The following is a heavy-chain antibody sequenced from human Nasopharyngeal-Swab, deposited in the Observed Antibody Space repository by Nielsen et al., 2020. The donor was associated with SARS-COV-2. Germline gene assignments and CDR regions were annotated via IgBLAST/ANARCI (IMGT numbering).Heavy chain of an antibody. D-gene: IGHD5/OR15-5a*01. CDR3: ARIPSTLPDY. CDR1: GSSFTSYW. Sequence: GGPLRLSCKGSGSSFTSYWIGWVRQMPGKGLEWMGIIYPGDSDTRYSPSFQGQVTISADKSISTAYLQWSSLKASDTAMYYCARIPSTLPDYWGQGTLVTVSS. J-gene: IGHJ4*02. CDR2: IYPGDSDT. V-gene: IGHV5-51*01.